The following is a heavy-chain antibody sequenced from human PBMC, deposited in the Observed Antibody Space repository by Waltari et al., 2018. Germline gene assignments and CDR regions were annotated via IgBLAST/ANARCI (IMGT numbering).Heavy chain of an antibody. V-gene: IGHV4-59*01. D-gene: IGHD3-3*01. CDR2: IYYSGST. J-gene: IGHJ6*02. CDR1: GGSISSYY. Sequence: QVQLQESGPGLVKPSETLSLTCTVSGGSISSYYWSWIRQPPGKGLEWIGYIYYSGSTNYNPSLKSRVTRSVDTSKNQFSLKLSSVTAADTAVYYCARVITIFGVVIASDGMDVWGQGTTVTVSS. CDR3: ARVITIFGVVIASDGMDV.